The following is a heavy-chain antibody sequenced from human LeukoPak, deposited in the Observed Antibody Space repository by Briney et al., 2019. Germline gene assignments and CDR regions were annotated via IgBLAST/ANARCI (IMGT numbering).Heavy chain of an antibody. CDR3: ARESPSDLYSSSWLPPKYYFDY. CDR2: TYYRSKWYN. Sequence: SQTLSLTCAISGDSVSSNSAAWNWIRQSPSRGLEWLGRTYYRSKWYNDYAVSVKSRITINPDTSKNQFSLQLNSVTPEDTAVYYCARESPSDLYSSSWLPPKYYFDYWGQGTLVTVSS. J-gene: IGHJ4*02. V-gene: IGHV6-1*01. CDR1: GDSVSSNSAA. D-gene: IGHD6-13*01.